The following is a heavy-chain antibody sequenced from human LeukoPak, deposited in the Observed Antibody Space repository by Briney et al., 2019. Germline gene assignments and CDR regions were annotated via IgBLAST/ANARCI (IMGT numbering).Heavy chain of an antibody. CDR3: ARDLPITIFGVVIRAGMDV. CDR2: IYYNGST. J-gene: IGHJ6*02. Sequence: SETLSLTCTVSGGSISSYYWSWIRQPPGKGLEWIGYIYYNGSTNYNPSLKSRVTISVDTSKNQFSLKLSSVTAADTAVYYCARDLPITIFGVVIRAGMDVWGQGTTVTVSS. D-gene: IGHD3-3*01. CDR1: GGSISSYY. V-gene: IGHV4-59*01.